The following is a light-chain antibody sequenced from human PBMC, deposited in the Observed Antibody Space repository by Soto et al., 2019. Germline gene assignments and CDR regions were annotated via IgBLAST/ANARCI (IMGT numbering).Light chain of an antibody. Sequence: QSALTQPASVSGSPGQSITISCTGTSSDIGAYNFVSWYQQHPGKAPKLMLYDVNIRPSGVSNRVTDSKSGNTASLTISGLQAEDEADYYCTSWTTSTTMIFGGGTKLTVL. V-gene: IGLV2-14*03. J-gene: IGLJ2*01. CDR2: DVN. CDR3: TSWTTSTTMI. CDR1: SSDIGAYNF.